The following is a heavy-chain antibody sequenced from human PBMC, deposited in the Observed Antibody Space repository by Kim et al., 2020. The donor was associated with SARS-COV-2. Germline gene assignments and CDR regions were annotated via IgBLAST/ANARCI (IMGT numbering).Heavy chain of an antibody. CDR3: AFQAAGTAEGGDY. D-gene: IGHD6-13*01. CDR2: IYYSGST. Sequence: SETLSLTCTVSGGSISSSSYYWGWIRQPPGKGLEWIGSIYYSGSTYYNPSLKSRVTISVDTSKNQFSLKLSSVTAADTAVYYCAFQAAGTAEGGDYWGQGTLVTVSS. CDR1: GGSISSSSYY. V-gene: IGHV4-39*01. J-gene: IGHJ4*02.